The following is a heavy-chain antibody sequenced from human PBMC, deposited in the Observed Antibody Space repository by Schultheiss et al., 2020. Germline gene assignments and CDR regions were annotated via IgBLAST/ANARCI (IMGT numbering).Heavy chain of an antibody. CDR3: ARRYHYDSIGYYYFDY. D-gene: IGHD3-22*01. Sequence: GGSLRLSCAASGFTFSNAWMSWVRQAPGKGLEWVSAISAGGSGTYYADAVKGRFTISRDNSKNTLFLQMNSLRAEDTAIYYCARRYHYDSIGYYYFDYWGQGTLVTVSS. J-gene: IGHJ4*02. CDR1: GFTFSNAW. CDR2: ISAGGSGT. V-gene: IGHV3-23*01.